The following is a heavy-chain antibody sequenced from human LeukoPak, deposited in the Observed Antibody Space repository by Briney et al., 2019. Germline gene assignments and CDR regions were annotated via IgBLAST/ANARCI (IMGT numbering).Heavy chain of an antibody. D-gene: IGHD3-22*01. CDR1: GGTFSSYA. J-gene: IGHJ4*02. V-gene: IGHV1-69*05. Sequence: ASVKVSCKASGGTFSSYAISWVRQAPGQGLELMGGIIPIFGTANYAQKFQGRVTITTDESTSTAYMELSSLRSEDTAVYYCARRYYYDSSGYNWGQGTLVTVSS. CDR3: ARRYYYDSSGYN. CDR2: IIPIFGTA.